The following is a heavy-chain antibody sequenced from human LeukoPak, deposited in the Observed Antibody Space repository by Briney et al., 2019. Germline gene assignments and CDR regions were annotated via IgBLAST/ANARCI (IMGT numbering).Heavy chain of an antibody. V-gene: IGHV4-59*01. J-gene: IGHJ4*02. D-gene: IGHD1-1*01. CDR3: ARDRELGY. Sequence: PSETLSLTCTVSGGSISNYYWSWIRQSPGKRPEWIGWSYHRGSITYNPSLKSRVAISVDTSKNQFPLKLTSVTAADTAVYYCARDRELGYWGQGILVTVSS. CDR2: SYHRGSI. CDR1: GGSISNYY.